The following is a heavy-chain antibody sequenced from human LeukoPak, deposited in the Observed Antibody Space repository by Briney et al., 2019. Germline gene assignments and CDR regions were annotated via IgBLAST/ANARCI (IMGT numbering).Heavy chain of an antibody. D-gene: IGHD6-19*01. J-gene: IGHJ4*02. CDR1: GFTFSSYA. CDR2: ISYDGSNK. CDR3: AKAGSSGWYLYFDY. V-gene: IGHV3-30*04. Sequence: PGGSLRLSCAASGFTFSSYAMHWVRQAPGKGLEWVTVISYDGSNKYYADSVKGRFTISRDNSKKTVYLHMNSPRTEDTAVYYCAKAGSSGWYLYFDYWGQGTLVTVSS.